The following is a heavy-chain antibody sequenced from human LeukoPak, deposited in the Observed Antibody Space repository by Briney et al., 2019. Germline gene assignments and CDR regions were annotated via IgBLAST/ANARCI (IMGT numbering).Heavy chain of an antibody. Sequence: ASVKVSCKASGYTFTSYYMHWVRQAPGQGLEWMGIINPSGGSTSYAQKFQGRVTMTRDTSTSTVYMELSSLRSEDTAVYYCARDRIVVVPAAKNYYYYGMDVWGQGTTVTVSS. CDR1: GYTFTSYY. J-gene: IGHJ6*02. CDR3: ARDRIVVVPAAKNYYYYGMDV. V-gene: IGHV1-46*01. D-gene: IGHD2-2*01. CDR2: INPSGGST.